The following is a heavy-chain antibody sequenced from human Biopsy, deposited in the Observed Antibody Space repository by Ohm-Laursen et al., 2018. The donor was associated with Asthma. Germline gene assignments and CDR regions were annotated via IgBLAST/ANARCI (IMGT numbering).Heavy chain of an antibody. Sequence: GASVKVSCNTSGYTFNSAGITWVRQAPGQGLEWMGWISVYNGNTKVAQKLQDRVTMITDTSTSTAYMELRSLRSDDTAVYFCARAADYSHYYGIDVWGQGTMVTVS. CDR2: ISVYNGNT. CDR3: ARAADYSHYYGIDV. V-gene: IGHV1-18*01. J-gene: IGHJ6*02. D-gene: IGHD3-10*01. CDR1: GYTFNSAG.